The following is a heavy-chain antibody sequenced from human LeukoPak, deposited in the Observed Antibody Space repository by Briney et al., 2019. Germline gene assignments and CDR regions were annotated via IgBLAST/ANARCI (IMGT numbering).Heavy chain of an antibody. CDR3: AKDLWFGELYGMDV. J-gene: IGHJ6*02. D-gene: IGHD3-10*01. CDR2: ISYDGSNK. V-gene: IGHV3-30*18. Sequence: PGGSLRLSCAASGFTFSSYGMHWVRQAPGKGLGWVAVISYDGSNKYYADSVKGRFTISRDNSKNTLYLQMNSLRAEDTAVYYCAKDLWFGELYGMDVWGQGTTVTVSS. CDR1: GFTFSSYG.